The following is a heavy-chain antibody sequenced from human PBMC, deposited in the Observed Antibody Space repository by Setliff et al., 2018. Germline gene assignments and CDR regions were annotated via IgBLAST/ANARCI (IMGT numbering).Heavy chain of an antibody. CDR3: ASDPPRAPNSSGYYSHDY. V-gene: IGHV1-46*01. Sequence: ASVKVSCKASGYTFTSHYMHWVRQAPGLGLEWMGTINPSSGRTSYAQKFQGRVTITADKSTSTAYMELSSLRSEDTAVYYCASDPPRAPNSSGYYSHDYWGQGTLVTVSS. J-gene: IGHJ4*02. D-gene: IGHD3-22*01. CDR2: INPSSGRT. CDR1: GYTFTSHY.